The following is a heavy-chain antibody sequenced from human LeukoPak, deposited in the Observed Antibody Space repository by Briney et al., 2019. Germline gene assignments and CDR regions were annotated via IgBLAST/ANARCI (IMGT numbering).Heavy chain of an antibody. CDR2: IWYDGSNE. V-gene: IGHV3-33*01. Sequence: GGSLRLSCAASGFTFSSFGMHWVRQAPGRGLEWVAVIWYDGSNEYYGDSVKGRFTISRDNSKNSLYLQMNSLRDEDTAVYYCARRDGGKSSFDYWGQGTLVTVSS. CDR3: ARRDGGKSSFDY. D-gene: IGHD4-23*01. CDR1: GFTFSSFG. J-gene: IGHJ4*02.